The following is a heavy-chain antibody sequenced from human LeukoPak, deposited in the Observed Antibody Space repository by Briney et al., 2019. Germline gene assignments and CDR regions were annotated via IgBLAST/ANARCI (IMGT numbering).Heavy chain of an antibody. Sequence: PGGSLRLSCVASGFTFTNYWMNWVRQAPGKGLEWVASIKQDGSQKSYVDSVKGRFTIYRDNAKNSLSLQRDSLGGEDTAVYYCAKDRAVDIEGEQYFDYWGQGTLVTVSS. CDR2: IKQDGSQK. D-gene: IGHD5-12*01. CDR3: AKDRAVDIEGEQYFDY. J-gene: IGHJ4*02. CDR1: GFTFTNYW. V-gene: IGHV3-7*01.